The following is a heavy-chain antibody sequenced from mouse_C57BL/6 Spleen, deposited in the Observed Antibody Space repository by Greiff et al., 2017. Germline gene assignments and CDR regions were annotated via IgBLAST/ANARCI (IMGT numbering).Heavy chain of an antibody. CDR1: GYAFSSSW. Sequence: QVQLQQSGPELVKPGASVKISCKASGYAFSSSWMNWVKQRPGKGLEGIGRIFPGDGDTNYNGKFKGKATLTADTSSSTAYMQLSSLTSEDSAVYFCAGSNWDGFAYWGQGTLVTVSA. D-gene: IGHD4-1*01. CDR3: AGSNWDGFAY. V-gene: IGHV1-82*01. J-gene: IGHJ3*01. CDR2: IFPGDGDT.